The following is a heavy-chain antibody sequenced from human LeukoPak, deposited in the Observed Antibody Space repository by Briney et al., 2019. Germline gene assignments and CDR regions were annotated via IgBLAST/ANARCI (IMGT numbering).Heavy chain of an antibody. J-gene: IGHJ4*02. D-gene: IGHD6-13*01. V-gene: IGHV4-59*12. CDR2: IYYSGST. CDR1: GGSISSYY. CDR3: ARDLGSGSSWYCDY. Sequence: SETLSLTCTVSGGSISSYYWSWIRQPPGKGLEWIGYIYYSGSTYYNPSLKSRVTISVDTSKNQFSLKLSSVTAADTAVYYCARDLGSGSSWYCDYWGQGTLVTVSS.